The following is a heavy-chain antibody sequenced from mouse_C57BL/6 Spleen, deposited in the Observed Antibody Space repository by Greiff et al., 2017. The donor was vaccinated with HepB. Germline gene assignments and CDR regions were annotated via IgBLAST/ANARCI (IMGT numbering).Heavy chain of an antibody. J-gene: IGHJ4*01. V-gene: IGHV1-72*01. CDR2: IVPDSGGT. Sequence: QVHVQQPGAELMKPGASVKLSCKASGYTFTGYWIHWVKQRPGRGLEWIGRIVPDSGGTKYNEKFKSKATLTVDKPSSTAYMQLSSLTSEDSAVDNCASAGQRRSYAMDYWGQGTSVTVSA. CDR3: ASAGQRRSYAMDY. D-gene: IGHD3-3*01. CDR1: GYTFTGYW.